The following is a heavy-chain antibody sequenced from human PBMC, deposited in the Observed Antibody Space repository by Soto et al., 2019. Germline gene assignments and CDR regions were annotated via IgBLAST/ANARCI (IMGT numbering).Heavy chain of an antibody. CDR3: VRDWSTFWGMDV. CDR1: GFTFSTYW. J-gene: IGHJ6*02. V-gene: IGHV3-7*01. Sequence: PGGALRLSCAASGFTFSTYWINWVRQAPGKGLEWVANIKQDGSVKYYVDSVKGRFAISRDNAKDSLFLQMNNLRAEDTAVYYCVRDWSTFWGMDVWGQGTTVTVS. CDR2: IKQDGSVK.